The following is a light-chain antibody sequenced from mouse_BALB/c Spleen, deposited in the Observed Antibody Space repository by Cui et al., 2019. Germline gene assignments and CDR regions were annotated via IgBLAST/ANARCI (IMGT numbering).Light chain of an antibody. J-gene: IGKJ5*01. CDR3: QRYSNYTPSLT. CDR2: WAS. V-gene: IGKV6-23*01. Sequence: DIVMTQSHKFMFTSIGNRASITCKASQDVGTTVAWYQQKPGQSPTLLIYWASTRHTGVPDRFTGSGSGTDFILTISNVQSEDLADYICQRYSNYTPSLTFGAGTKLEVK. CDR1: QDVGTT.